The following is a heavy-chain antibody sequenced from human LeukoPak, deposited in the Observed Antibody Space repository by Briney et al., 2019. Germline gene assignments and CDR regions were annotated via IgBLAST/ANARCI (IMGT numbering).Heavy chain of an antibody. V-gene: IGHV3-64*01. J-gene: IGHJ6*02. CDR2: ISSNGGST. CDR3: ARSHCCSTSCYYYYGMDV. CDR1: GFTFSSYA. D-gene: IGHD2-2*01. Sequence: GGSLRLSCAASGFTFSSYAMHWVRQAPGKGLEYVSAISSNGGSTYYANSVKGRFTISRDNSKNTLYLQMGSLRAEDMAVYYCARSHCCSTSCYYYYGMDVWGQGTTVTVSS.